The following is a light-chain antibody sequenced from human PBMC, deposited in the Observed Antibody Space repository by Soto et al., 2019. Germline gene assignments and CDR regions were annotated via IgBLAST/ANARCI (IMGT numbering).Light chain of an antibody. CDR3: HQRSNWPIT. J-gene: IGKJ5*01. CDR1: QSVGNQ. CDR2: AAS. Sequence: EIVLTQSPATLPLSPGERVTLSCRASQSVGNQLAWYQQKPGQAPRLLIYAASNRATGIPARFSGSGSGTGFTLTISRLEPEDFAFYYCHQRSNWPITFGQGTRLEI. V-gene: IGKV3-11*01.